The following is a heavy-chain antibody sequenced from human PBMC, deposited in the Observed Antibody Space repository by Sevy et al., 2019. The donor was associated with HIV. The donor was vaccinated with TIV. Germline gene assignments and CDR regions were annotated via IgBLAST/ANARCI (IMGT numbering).Heavy chain of an antibody. CDR2: ISSSSSYI. D-gene: IGHD3-10*01. CDR1: GLTFSSYS. Sequence: GGSLRLSCVASGLTFSSYSMKWVRQAPGKGLEWVSSISSSSSYIYYADSVKGRFTISRDNAKKSLYLHVNSLRAEDTAVYYCARDRDGSGSSGGYGMDVWGQGTTVTVSS. V-gene: IGHV3-21*01. J-gene: IGHJ6*02. CDR3: ARDRDGSGSSGGYGMDV.